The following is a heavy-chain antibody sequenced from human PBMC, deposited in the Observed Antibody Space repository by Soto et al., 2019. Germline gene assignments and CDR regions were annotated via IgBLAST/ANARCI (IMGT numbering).Heavy chain of an antibody. CDR3: ARRGDSPGRSWFDP. J-gene: IGHJ5*02. V-gene: IGHV1-69*06. D-gene: IGHD2-21*02. CDR1: GGTFSSYA. CDR2: IIPIFGTA. Sequence: QVQLVQSGAEVKKPGSSVKVSCKASGGTFSSYAISWVRQAPGQGLEWMGGIIPIFGTANYAQKFQGRVTITADKSTSTAYMKLSSLRSEDTAVYYCARRGDSPGRSWFDPWGQGTLVTVSS.